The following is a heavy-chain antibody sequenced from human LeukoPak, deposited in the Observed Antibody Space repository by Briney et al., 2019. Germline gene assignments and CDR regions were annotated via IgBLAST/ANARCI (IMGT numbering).Heavy chain of an antibody. J-gene: IGHJ4*02. Sequence: SETLSLTCSVSGGSGSSFYWSWSRQPPGKGLEWIGYIYNRGSTNYNPSLKSRVAMSLDTSKNQFSLKLSSVTAADTAVYYCARGGGYTGYDRGALDDWGQGTLVTVSS. V-gene: IGHV4-59*02. CDR1: GGSGSSFY. D-gene: IGHD5-12*01. CDR3: ARGGGYTGYDRGALDD. CDR2: IYNRGST.